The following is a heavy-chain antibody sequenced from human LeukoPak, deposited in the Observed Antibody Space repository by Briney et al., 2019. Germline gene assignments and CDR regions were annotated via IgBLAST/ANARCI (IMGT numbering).Heavy chain of an antibody. J-gene: IGHJ4*02. CDR3: ARDPGGSYPGY. V-gene: IGHV4-39*02. CDR2: IYNSTST. D-gene: IGHD1-26*01. CDR1: GGSISSSSYY. Sequence: SETLSLTCTVSGGSISSSSYYGGWIRQPPGKGLEWIGSIYNSTSTYSNPSLKSRVTISVATSKNQFSLKLSSVTAADTAVYYCARDPGGSYPGYWGQGTLVTVSS.